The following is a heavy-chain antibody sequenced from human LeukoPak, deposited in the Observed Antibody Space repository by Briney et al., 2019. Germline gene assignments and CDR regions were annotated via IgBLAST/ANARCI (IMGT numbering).Heavy chain of an antibody. CDR3: ATPVVSDAFDI. CDR2: FDPEDGET. Sequence: ASVKVSCKVSGYTLTELSMHWVRQAPGKGLEWMGGFDPEDGETIYAQKFQGRVTRTEDTSADTAYMELSSLRSEDTAVYYCATPVVSDAFDIWGQGTMVTVSS. D-gene: IGHD4-23*01. CDR1: GYTLTELS. V-gene: IGHV1-24*01. J-gene: IGHJ3*02.